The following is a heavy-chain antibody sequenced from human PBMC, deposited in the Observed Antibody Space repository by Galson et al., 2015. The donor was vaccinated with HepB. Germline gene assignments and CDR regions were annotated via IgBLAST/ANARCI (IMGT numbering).Heavy chain of an antibody. J-gene: IGHJ4*02. CDR3: AKADDILTGYNYFDS. D-gene: IGHD3-9*01. CDR2: ISGTGGTI. Sequence: LRLSCAASGFTFSSYAMSWVRQAPGKGLEWVSGISGTGGTIYYADSVKGRFTVSRDNSRNTLYLQMNSLRGEDTAVYYCAKADDILTGYNYFDSWGQGSLVTVSS. CDR1: GFTFSSYA. V-gene: IGHV3-23*01.